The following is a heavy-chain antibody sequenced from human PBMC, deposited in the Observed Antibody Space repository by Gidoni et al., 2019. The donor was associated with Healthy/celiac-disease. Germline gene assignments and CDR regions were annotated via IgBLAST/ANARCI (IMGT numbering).Heavy chain of an antibody. Sequence: QVQLQQWGAGLLKPSETLSLTCAVYGGSFSGYYWSWIRQPPGKGLEWIGEINHSGSTNHKPSLKSRVTISVDTSKNQFSLKLSSVTAADTAVYYCAREPRGYSGYESGYYFDYWGQGTLVTVSS. V-gene: IGHV4-34*01. D-gene: IGHD5-12*01. CDR2: INHSGST. CDR1: GGSFSGYY. J-gene: IGHJ4*02. CDR3: AREPRGYSGYESGYYFDY.